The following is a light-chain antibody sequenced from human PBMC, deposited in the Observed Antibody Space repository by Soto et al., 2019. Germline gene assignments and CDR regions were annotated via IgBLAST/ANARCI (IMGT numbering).Light chain of an antibody. CDR2: GAS. V-gene: IGKV3-15*01. J-gene: IGKJ1*01. CDR3: QQYNNWPQT. Sequence: PATLSLSPGERATLSCRASQSVSSYLAWYQQKPGQAPRLLIYGASTRATGIPARFSGSGSGTEFTLTISSLQSEDFAVYYCQQYNNWPQTFGQGTKVDIK. CDR1: QSVSSY.